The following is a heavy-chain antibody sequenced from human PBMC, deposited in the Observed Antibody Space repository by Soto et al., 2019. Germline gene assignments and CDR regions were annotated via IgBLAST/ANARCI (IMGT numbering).Heavy chain of an antibody. CDR3: ASQASPYYYYGMDV. CDR1: GGSISSSSYY. CDR2: IYYSGST. V-gene: IGHV4-39*01. Sequence: SETLSLTCTISGGSISSSSYYWGWIRQPPGKGLEWIGSIYYSGSTYYNPSLKSRVTISVDTSKNQFSLKLSSVTAADTAVYYCASQASPYYYYGMDVWGQGTTVTVSS. J-gene: IGHJ6*02.